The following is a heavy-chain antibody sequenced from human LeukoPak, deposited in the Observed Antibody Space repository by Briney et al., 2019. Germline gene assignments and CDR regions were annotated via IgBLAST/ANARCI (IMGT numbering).Heavy chain of an antibody. D-gene: IGHD3-9*01. J-gene: IGHJ6*02. CDR1: GFPFSSYG. CDR2: IWPDGSTK. CDR3: ARDPGYFDYPGGMDV. Sequence: GRSLRLSCTASGFPFSSYGMHWVRQAPGKGLVWVTVIWPDGSTKYYADSVKGRFTVSRDNSKNTLYLQMNSLRAEDTAVYYCARDPGYFDYPGGMDVWGQGTTVTVSS. V-gene: IGHV3-33*01.